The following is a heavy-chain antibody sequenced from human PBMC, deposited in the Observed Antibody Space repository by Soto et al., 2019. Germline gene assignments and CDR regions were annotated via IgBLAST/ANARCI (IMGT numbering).Heavy chain of an antibody. V-gene: IGHV4-30-4*01. Sequence: QLHESGPGVVKPSETLSLTCTVSGDSINNNDYYWNWIRQTPGKGLEWIGYVYYSGSTYYIPSLKSRLSMSVDTSKNQFSLKLSSGTAADTAIYYCARMSYYYDKWYFDLWGRGTLVTVSS. CDR3: ARMSYYYDKWYFDL. J-gene: IGHJ2*01. CDR1: GDSINNNDYY. CDR2: VYYSGST. D-gene: IGHD3-22*01.